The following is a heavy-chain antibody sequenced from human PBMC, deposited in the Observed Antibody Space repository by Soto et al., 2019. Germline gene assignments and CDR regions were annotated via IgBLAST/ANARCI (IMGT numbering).Heavy chain of an antibody. CDR1: GDTFSSYG. CDR3: ARESLSYYGMDV. CDR2: ISAYNGNT. J-gene: IGHJ6*02. Sequence: GAPVKVACKASGDTFSSYGITGARQAPGQGLEWMGWISAYNGNTNYAQKLQGRVTMTTDTSTSTAYMELRSLRSDDTAVYYCARESLSYYGMDVWGQGTTVTVSS. D-gene: IGHD3-10*01. V-gene: IGHV1-18*01.